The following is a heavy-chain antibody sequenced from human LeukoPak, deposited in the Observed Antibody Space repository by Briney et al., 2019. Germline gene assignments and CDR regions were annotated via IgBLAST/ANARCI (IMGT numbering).Heavy chain of an antibody. Sequence: SQTLSLTCTVSGGSISSGNYYWSWIRQPPGKGLEWIGYIYFNGNTYYNPSLTSRVTMSVDTSTNQFSLKLSSVTAADTAVYYCARVLLDYFDSNGHPDYWGQGTLVTVSS. V-gene: IGHV4-30-4*01. CDR2: IYFNGNT. CDR3: ARVLLDYFDSNGHPDY. CDR1: GGSISSGNYY. J-gene: IGHJ4*02. D-gene: IGHD3-9*01.